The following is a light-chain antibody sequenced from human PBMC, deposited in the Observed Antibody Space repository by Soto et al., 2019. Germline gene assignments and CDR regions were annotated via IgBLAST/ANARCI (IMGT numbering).Light chain of an antibody. Sequence: QSALTQPASVSGSPGQSITISCTGTSSDVGGYKYVSWYQQYPGKVPKLMIYEVSNRPSGVSNRFSGSQSGNTASLTISGLQAEDDAEYYCSSYTTSRTYVFGTGTKVTVL. CDR2: EVS. V-gene: IGLV2-14*01. J-gene: IGLJ1*01. CDR1: SSDVGGYKY. CDR3: SSYTTSRTYV.